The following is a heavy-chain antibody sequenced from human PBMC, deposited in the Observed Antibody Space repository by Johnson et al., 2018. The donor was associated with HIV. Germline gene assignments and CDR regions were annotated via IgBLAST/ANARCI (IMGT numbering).Heavy chain of an antibody. J-gene: IGHJ3*02. D-gene: IGHD5-18*01. CDR2: ISSSGSTI. CDR3: AREPRLLTDAFDI. CDR1: GLTFSDYD. Sequence: HVQLVESGGGLVKPGGSLRLSCAASGLTFSDYDMSWIRQAPGKGLEWVSYISSSGSTIYYADSVTGRFTISRDKAKNSLSLQMNSLRADDTAVYYCAREPRLLTDAFDIWGQGTMVTVSS. V-gene: IGHV3-11*04.